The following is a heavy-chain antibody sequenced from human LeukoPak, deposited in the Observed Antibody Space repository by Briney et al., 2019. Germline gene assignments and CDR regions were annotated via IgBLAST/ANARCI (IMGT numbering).Heavy chain of an antibody. V-gene: IGHV3-43*01. CDR1: GFTFDDYT. CDR2: ISWDGGST. D-gene: IGHD2-21*01. CDR3: AKATDLTRVRGPFDY. Sequence: GGSLRLSCAASGFTFDDYTMHWVRQAPGKGLEWVSLISWDGGSTYYADSVKGRFTISRDNSKNSLYLQMNSLRTEDTALYYCAKATDLTRVRGPFDYWGQGTLVTVSS. J-gene: IGHJ4*02.